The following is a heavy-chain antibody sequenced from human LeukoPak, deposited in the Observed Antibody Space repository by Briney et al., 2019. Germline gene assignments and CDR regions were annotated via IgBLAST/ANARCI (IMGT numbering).Heavy chain of an antibody. CDR3: AKGKYSYGYFDY. D-gene: IGHD5-18*01. CDR2: ISGSGGST. V-gene: IGHV3-23*01. CDR1: GFTFSSYA. J-gene: IGHJ4*02. Sequence: GGSLRLSCAASGFTFSSYAMSWVRQAPGKGLEGVSAISGSGGSTYYADSVKGRFTISRDNSKNTLYLQMNSLRAEDTAVYYCAKGKYSYGYFDYWGQGTLVTVSS.